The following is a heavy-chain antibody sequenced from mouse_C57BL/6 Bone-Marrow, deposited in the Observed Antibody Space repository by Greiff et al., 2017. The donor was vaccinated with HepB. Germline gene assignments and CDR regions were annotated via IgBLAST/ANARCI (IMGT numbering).Heavy chain of an antibody. CDR1: GYTFTSYW. CDR2: IHPNSGST. Sequence: QVHVKQPGAELVKPGASVKLSCKASGYTFTSYWMHWVKQMPGQGLEWIGMIHPNSGSTNYNEKFKSKATLTVDKTSSTAYMHLSSLTSEDSAVYYCARNWEWYFDVWGTGTTVTVSS. D-gene: IGHD4-1*01. V-gene: IGHV1-64*01. J-gene: IGHJ1*03. CDR3: ARNWEWYFDV.